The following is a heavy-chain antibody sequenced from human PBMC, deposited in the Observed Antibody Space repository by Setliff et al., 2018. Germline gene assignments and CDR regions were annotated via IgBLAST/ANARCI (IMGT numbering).Heavy chain of an antibody. V-gene: IGHV3-7*01. J-gene: IGHJ6*03. CDR2: IKKDGSEK. CDR1: GFTFSSYW. Sequence: GGSLRLSCAASGFTFSSYWMSWVRQAPGKGLEWVANIKKDGSEKYYVDSVKGRFTISRDNAKNSLYLQMNSLRAEDTAVYYCARSGEDRNDFWSGYYFYYYYYMDVWGKGTTVTVSS. CDR3: ARSGEDRNDFWSGYYFYYYYYMDV. D-gene: IGHD3-3*01.